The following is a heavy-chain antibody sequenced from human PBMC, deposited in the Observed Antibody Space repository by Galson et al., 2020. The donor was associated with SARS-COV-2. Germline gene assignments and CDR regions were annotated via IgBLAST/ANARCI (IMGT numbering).Heavy chain of an antibody. CDR2: IHYTGNS. CDR1: GDSITSVNYF. Sequence: SETLSLTCTVSGDSITSVNYFWSWVRQPPGKGLEWIGYIHYTGNSYYNPSLRSPVTISWDTSMNQVSLKLTSVTAADTAVYYCAREVDLPTDTDAFDIWGQGTMVTVSS. D-gene: IGHD5-12*01. CDR3: AREVDLPTDTDAFDI. J-gene: IGHJ3*02. V-gene: IGHV4-30-4*01.